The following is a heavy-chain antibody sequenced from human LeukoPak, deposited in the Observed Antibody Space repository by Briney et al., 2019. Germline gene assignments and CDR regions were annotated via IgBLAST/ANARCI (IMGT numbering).Heavy chain of an antibody. CDR2: INHSGST. Sequence: SETLSLTCTVSGGSISGYYWSWIRQPPGKGLEWIGEINHSGSTNYNPSLKSRVTISVDTSKNQFSLKLSSVTAADTAVYYCARRKGSAGYYGSGSYLGNWFDPWGQGTLVTVSS. J-gene: IGHJ5*02. V-gene: IGHV4-34*01. D-gene: IGHD3-10*01. CDR1: GGSISGYY. CDR3: ARRKGSAGYYGSGSYLGNWFDP.